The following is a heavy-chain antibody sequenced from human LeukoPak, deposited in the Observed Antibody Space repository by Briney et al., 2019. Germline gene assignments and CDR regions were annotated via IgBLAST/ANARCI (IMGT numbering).Heavy chain of an antibody. D-gene: IGHD3-22*01. CDR1: GFTFSSYA. J-gene: IGHJ6*02. V-gene: IGHV3-23*01. CDR3: ARSIGYYYTMDV. Sequence: GGSLRLSCAASGFTFSSYAMSWVRQAPGKGLEWVSAISGSGSDLYYADSVKGRFTISRDNANNSLYLQMNSLRAEDTAVYYCARSIGYYYTMDVWGQGTTVTVSS. CDR2: ISGSGSDL.